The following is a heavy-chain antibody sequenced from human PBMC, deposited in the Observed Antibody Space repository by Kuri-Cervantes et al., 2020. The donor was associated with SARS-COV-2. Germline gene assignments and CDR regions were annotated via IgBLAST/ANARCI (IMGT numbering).Heavy chain of an antibody. D-gene: IGHD6-19*01. CDR3: AGGAAVAGTARTRTFGY. CDR1: GGSFSGYY. CDR2: INDSGST. V-gene: IGHV4-34*01. Sequence: GSLRLSCAVSGGSFSGYYWNWIRQPPGKGLECIGEINDSGSTNYNPSLKSRVTISIDTSKNQFSLKLTSVTAADTAVYYCAGGAAVAGTARTRTFGYWGQGTLVTVSS. J-gene: IGHJ4*02.